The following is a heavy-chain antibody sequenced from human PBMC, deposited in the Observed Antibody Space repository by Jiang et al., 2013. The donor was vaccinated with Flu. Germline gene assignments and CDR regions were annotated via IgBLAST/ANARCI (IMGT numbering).Heavy chain of an antibody. Sequence: TFSSYAISWVRQAPGQGLEWMGGIIPIFGIANYAQKFQGRVTITADESTSTAYMELSSLRSEDTAVYYCANFEGGSYYDWGQGTLVTVSS. D-gene: IGHD3-10*01. CDR1: TFSSYA. CDR3: ANFEGGSYYD. CDR2: IIPIFGIA. V-gene: IGHV1-69*01. J-gene: IGHJ4*02.